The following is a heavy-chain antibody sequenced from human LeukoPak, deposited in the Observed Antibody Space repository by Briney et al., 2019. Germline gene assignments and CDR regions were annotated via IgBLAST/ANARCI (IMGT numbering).Heavy chain of an antibody. CDR3: TTTTYYYDSSGPPGRPW. CDR2: IKSKTDGGTT. CDR1: GFTFSNAW. Sequence: PGGFLRLSCAASGFTFSNAWMSWVRQAPGKGREWVGRIKSKTDGGTTDYAAPVKGRFTISRDDSKNTLYLQMNSLKTEDTAVYYCTTTTYYYDSSGPPGRPWWGQGTLVTVSS. D-gene: IGHD3-22*01. V-gene: IGHV3-15*01. J-gene: IGHJ4*02.